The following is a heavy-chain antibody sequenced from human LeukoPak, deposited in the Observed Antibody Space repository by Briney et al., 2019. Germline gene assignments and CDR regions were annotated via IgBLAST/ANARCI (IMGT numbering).Heavy chain of an antibody. CDR1: GYTFTSYG. Sequence: ASVKVSCKASGYTFTSYGISRVRQAPGQGLEWMGWISAYNGNTNYAQKLQGRVTMTTDTSTSTAYMELRSLRSDDTAVYYCAREKGGYSSSDFDYWGQGTLVTVSS. V-gene: IGHV1-18*01. CDR2: ISAYNGNT. D-gene: IGHD6-6*01. J-gene: IGHJ4*02. CDR3: AREKGGYSSSDFDY.